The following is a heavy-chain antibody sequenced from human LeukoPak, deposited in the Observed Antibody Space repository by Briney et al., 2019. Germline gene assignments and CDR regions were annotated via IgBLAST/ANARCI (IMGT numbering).Heavy chain of an antibody. CDR2: IYTSGST. J-gene: IGHJ6*03. CDR1: GGSISSGSYY. V-gene: IGHV4-61*02. D-gene: IGHD2-8*01. Sequence: SETLSLTCTVSGGSISSGSYYWSWIRQPAGKGLEWIGRIYTSGSTNYNPSLKSRVTISVDTSKNQFSLKLSSVTAADTAVYYCAREAGGSHGRNYYMDVWGKGTTVTISS. CDR3: AREAGGSHGRNYYMDV.